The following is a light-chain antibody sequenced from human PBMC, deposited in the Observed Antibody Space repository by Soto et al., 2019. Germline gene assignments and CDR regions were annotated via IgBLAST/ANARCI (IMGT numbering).Light chain of an antibody. CDR1: QSVSSN. J-gene: IGKJ5*01. V-gene: IGKV3-11*01. Sequence: EIVMTQSPATLSVTPGERATLSCRASQSVSSNLAWYQQKPGQAPRLLIYDASNRATGIPARFSGSGSGTDFTLTISRLEPEDFAVYYCLQRSSWPITFGQGTRLEI. CDR3: LQRSSWPIT. CDR2: DAS.